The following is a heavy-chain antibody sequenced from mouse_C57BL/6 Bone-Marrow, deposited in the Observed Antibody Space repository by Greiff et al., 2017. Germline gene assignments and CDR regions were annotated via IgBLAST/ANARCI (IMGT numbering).Heavy chain of an antibody. Sequence: VQLQQSGAELVRPGASVKLSCTASGFNIKDDYMHWVKQRPEQGLEWIGWLDPENGDTEYASKFQGKATITADTSSNTAYLQLSSLTSEDTAVYYCTTIPNLFFAYWGQGTLVTVSA. J-gene: IGHJ3*01. CDR2: LDPENGDT. CDR1: GFNIKDDY. D-gene: IGHD1-1*01. CDR3: TTIPNLFFAY. V-gene: IGHV14-4*01.